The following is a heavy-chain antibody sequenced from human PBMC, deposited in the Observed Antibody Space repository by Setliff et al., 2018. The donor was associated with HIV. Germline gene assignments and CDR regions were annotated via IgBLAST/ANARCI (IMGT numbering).Heavy chain of an antibody. D-gene: IGHD2-21*02. V-gene: IGHV1-18*01. Sequence: ASVKVSCKASGYTLSNHGVTWVRQAPGQGLEWMGWISAYHINTKYAQEFQGRVTMTTDTSTNTAYMELRSLRSVDSAVYYCARMKTETAAYFYSYMDVWGKGTT. J-gene: IGHJ6*03. CDR2: ISAYHINT. CDR1: GYTLSNHG. CDR3: ARMKTETAAYFYSYMDV.